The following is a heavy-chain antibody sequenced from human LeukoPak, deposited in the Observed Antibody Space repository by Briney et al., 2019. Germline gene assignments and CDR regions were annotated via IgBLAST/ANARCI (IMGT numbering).Heavy chain of an antibody. CDR3: ARATTTGYSSSWYLGAYWYFDL. V-gene: IGHV3-48*03. J-gene: IGHJ2*01. Sequence: GGSLRLSCAASGFTFSSYEMNWVRQAPGKGLEWISYISSSGSTIYYADSVKGRFTISRDNSKNTLYLQMNSLRAEDTAVYYCARATTTGYSSSWYLGAYWYFDLWGRGTLVTVSS. CDR2: ISSSGSTI. CDR1: GFTFSSYE. D-gene: IGHD6-13*01.